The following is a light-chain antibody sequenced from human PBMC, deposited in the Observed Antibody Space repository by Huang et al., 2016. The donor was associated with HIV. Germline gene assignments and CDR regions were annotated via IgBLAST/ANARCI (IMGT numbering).Light chain of an antibody. CDR2: EAS. J-gene: IGKJ4*01. V-gene: IGKV3-11*01. Sequence: EIVLTQSPATLSLSPGERATLSCRASQSVSSYLAWYQHKPGKAPRLLIYEASNRATGIPARFSGSGSGTDFTLTISSLEPEDFAVYYCQQRSNLGTFGGGTKVEIK. CDR1: QSVSSY. CDR3: QQRSNLGT.